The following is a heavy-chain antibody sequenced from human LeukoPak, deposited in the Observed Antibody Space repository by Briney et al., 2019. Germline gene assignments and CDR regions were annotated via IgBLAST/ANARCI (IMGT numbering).Heavy chain of an antibody. Sequence: GGSLRLSCAASGFTFSSYGMHWVRQAPGKGLEWVGVIWYDGSNKYYADSVKGRFTISRDNSKNTLYLQMHSLRAEDTAVYYCEKDYYRSGGHTPRFDPWGQGTLVTISS. CDR2: IWYDGSNK. CDR1: GFTFSSYG. CDR3: EKDYYRSGGHTPRFDP. V-gene: IGHV3-33*06. J-gene: IGHJ5*02. D-gene: IGHD2-8*02.